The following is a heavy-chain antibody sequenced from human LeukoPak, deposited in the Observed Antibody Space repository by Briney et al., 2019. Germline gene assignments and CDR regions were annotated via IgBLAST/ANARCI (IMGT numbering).Heavy chain of an antibody. Sequence: GGSLRLSCAASEFIFSGYWMNWVRQAPGKGLEWVANIKQDGSEKQYVDSVRGRFTISRDNAKNSLYLQMNSLRVEDTAVYYCARDGFVAAADYWGQGTLVTVSS. D-gene: IGHD6-13*01. J-gene: IGHJ4*02. CDR1: EFIFSGYW. CDR2: IKQDGSEK. CDR3: ARDGFVAAADY. V-gene: IGHV3-7*01.